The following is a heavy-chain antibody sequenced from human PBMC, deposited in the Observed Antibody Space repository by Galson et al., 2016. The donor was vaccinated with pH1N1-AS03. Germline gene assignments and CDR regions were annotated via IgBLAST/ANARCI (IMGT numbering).Heavy chain of an antibody. Sequence: SLRLSCAAFEFTFRIHEMNWVRQAPGKGLEWVAYISDSGGARYHADSVKGRFTISRDNDRKSLYLQMNSLRVEDTAIYYCARDLKWGFGGGLTYGMDVWGQGTTVTVSS. CDR1: EFTFRIHE. CDR2: ISDSGGAR. D-gene: IGHD5-12*01. J-gene: IGHJ6*02. CDR3: ARDLKWGFGGGLTYGMDV. V-gene: IGHV3-48*03.